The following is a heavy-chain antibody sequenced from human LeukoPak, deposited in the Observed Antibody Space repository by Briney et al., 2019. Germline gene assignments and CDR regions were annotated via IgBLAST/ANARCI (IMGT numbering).Heavy chain of an antibody. Sequence: SETLSLTCTVSGGSIGSCYWSWIRQPPGKGLEWIGHISYSGSTNYNPSLKSRVTISVDTSKNQFSLKLSSVTAADTAVYYCARGGSGYALNWFDPWGQGTLVTVSS. CDR3: ARGGSGYALNWFDP. CDR2: ISYSGST. V-gene: IGHV4-59*01. CDR1: GGSIGSCY. D-gene: IGHD5-12*01. J-gene: IGHJ5*02.